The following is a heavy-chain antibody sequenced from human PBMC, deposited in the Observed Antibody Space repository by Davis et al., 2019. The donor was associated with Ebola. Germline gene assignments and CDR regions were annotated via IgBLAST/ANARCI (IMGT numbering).Heavy chain of an antibody. D-gene: IGHD6-19*01. CDR2: INHSGST. V-gene: IGHV4-34*01. CDR1: GGSFNSYY. CDR3: LRGLWLGHHPDY. Sequence: SETLSLTCAVFGGSFNSYYWNWIRQPPGKGLEWIGEINHSGSTNYNPSLKSRVTISVDTSKTHFFLNLSSVTAADTAVYYCLRGLWLGHHPDYWGQGTLVTVSS. J-gene: IGHJ4*01.